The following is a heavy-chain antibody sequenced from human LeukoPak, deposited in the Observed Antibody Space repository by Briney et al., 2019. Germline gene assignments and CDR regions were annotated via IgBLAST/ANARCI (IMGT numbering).Heavy chain of an antibody. CDR1: GYSFTSYW. CDR3: ARDPPGVRYGRPIFDF. J-gene: IGHJ4*02. CDR2: IYPGDSDT. D-gene: IGHD2-8*01. Sequence: KLGESLKISCKGSGYSFTSYWIGWVRQMPGKGLEWMGIIYPGDSDTRYSPSFQGQVTISADKSISTAYLQWSSLKASDSAMYYCARDPPGVRYGRPIFDFWGQGTLVTVSS. V-gene: IGHV5-51*01.